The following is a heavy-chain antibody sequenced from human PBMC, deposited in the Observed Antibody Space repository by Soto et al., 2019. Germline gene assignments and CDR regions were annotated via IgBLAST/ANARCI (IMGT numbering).Heavy chain of an antibody. CDR1: GFTFSSFG. CDR2: ICNNGNNK. CDR3: ARDPEYEDRGYYWPSQFDY. J-gene: IGHJ4*02. V-gene: IGHV3-21*01. Sequence: PGGSLRLSCKASGFTFSSFGMNWVRQAPGKGLEWVSSICNNGNNKYYGDSVKGRFTVSRDNVNNSLFLQMNSLRADDTAVYYCARDPEYEDRGYYWPSQFDYWGQGTLVTVSS. D-gene: IGHD3-22*01.